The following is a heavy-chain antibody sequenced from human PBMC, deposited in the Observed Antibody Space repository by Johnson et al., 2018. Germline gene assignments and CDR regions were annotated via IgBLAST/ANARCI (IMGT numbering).Heavy chain of an antibody. J-gene: IGHJ3*02. CDR3: AKVRIIAAADIDAFDI. V-gene: IGHV3-23*04. CDR1: GLTFSSYA. D-gene: IGHD6-13*01. Sequence: EVQLVETGGGLVQPGGSLRLSCAASGLTFSSYAMSWVRQAPGKGLEWVSSISGSGGSTYYADSVTGRFTISRDNSKNTLYLQMNSLRAEDTAGYYCAKVRIIAAADIDAFDIGGQGTMVTVSS. CDR2: ISGSGGST.